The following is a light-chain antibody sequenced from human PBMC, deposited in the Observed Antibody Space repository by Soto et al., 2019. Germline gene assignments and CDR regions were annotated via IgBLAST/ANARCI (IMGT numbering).Light chain of an antibody. V-gene: IGLV1-40*01. CDR1: SSNIGAGYD. Sequence: QPVLTQPPSVSGAPGQRVTISCTGSSSNIGAGYDVHWYQQLPGTAPKLLIYGNSNRPSGVPDRFSGSKSGTSASLAITGLQAEDEADYYCQSYDSSLSSPVVFGGGTKLTGL. CDR3: QSYDSSLSSPVV. CDR2: GNS. J-gene: IGLJ2*01.